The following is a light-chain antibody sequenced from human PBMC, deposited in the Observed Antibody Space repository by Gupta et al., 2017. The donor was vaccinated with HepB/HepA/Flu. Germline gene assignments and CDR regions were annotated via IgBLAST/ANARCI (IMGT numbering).Light chain of an antibody. J-gene: IGKJ3*01. Sequence: DIVLTQSPGTLSLSPGERATLSCRASLSVSSSYLAWYQQKPGQAPSLLIYGASSRASGIPDRFSGSGSGTDFTLTISRLEPEDFAVYYCQQYGSSSFTFGPGTKVDVK. CDR3: QQYGSSSFT. V-gene: IGKV3-20*01. CDR1: LSVSSSY. CDR2: GAS.